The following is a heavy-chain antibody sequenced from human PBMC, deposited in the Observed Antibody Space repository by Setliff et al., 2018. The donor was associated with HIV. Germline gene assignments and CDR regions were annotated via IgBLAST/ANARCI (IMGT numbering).Heavy chain of an antibody. D-gene: IGHD1-1*01. CDR3: ATVDGTRYLVY. J-gene: IGHJ4*02. CDR2: MFRTGTS. CDR1: GYSIRSGYY. Sequence: PSETLSLTCAVSGYSIRSGYYWGWIRQSPGKGLEWIGTMFRTGTSYYNPSLTSRVTISQDTSKNQFSLELTSVTAADTAVYYCATVDGTRYLVYWGQGTLVTVS. V-gene: IGHV4-38-2*01.